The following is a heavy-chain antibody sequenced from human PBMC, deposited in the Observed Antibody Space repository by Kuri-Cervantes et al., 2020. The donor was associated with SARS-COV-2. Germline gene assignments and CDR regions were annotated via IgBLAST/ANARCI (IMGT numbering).Heavy chain of an antibody. V-gene: IGHV4-38-2*01. CDR2: TYHSGST. J-gene: IGHJ4*02. D-gene: IGHD3-10*01. CDR1: GYSISSGYY. Sequence: GSLRLSCAVSGYSISSGYYWGWIRQPPGKGLEWIGSTYHSGSTNYNPSLKSRVTISVDTSKNQFSLKLSSVTAADTAVYYCASVPGIGYYFDYWGQGTLVTVSS. CDR3: ASVPGIGYYFDY.